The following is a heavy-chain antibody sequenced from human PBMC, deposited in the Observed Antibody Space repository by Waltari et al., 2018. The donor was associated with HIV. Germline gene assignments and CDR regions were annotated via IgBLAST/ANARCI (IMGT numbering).Heavy chain of an antibody. CDR2: IYWDDDK. CDR1: GFSLSTSGVG. CDR3: ARQYSRVGAFDR. V-gene: IGHV2-5*02. J-gene: IGHJ3*01. D-gene: IGHD3-22*01. Sequence: QITLKESGPKLVKSTHTFRLTCTFSGFSLSTSGVGVGWLRQAPGKAPEWLALIYWDDDKHYSPSLKTRLTITKDNSKRQVVVTMTNMDPVDIGTYYCARQYSRVGAFDRWGQGTVVTVSS.